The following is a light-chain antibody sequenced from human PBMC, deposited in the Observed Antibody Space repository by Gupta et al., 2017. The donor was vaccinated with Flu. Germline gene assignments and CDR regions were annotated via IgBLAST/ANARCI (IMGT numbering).Light chain of an antibody. Sequence: LATLSVSPGERATRSCRASQSVSSNLAWYQQRPGQAPRLLIHGASTRATGIPARFSGRGSGTEFTLTIASLQSEDFAVYYCQQYNNWPLTFGGGTKVEI. CDR3: QQYNNWPLT. CDR2: GAS. V-gene: IGKV3-15*01. J-gene: IGKJ4*01. CDR1: QSVSSN.